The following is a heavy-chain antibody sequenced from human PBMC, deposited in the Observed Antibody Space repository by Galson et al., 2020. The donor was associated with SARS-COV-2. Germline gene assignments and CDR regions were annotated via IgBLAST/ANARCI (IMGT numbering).Heavy chain of an antibody. D-gene: IGHD1-26*01. CDR3: TRDVSGGASDI. CDR2: ISHDGKLQ. J-gene: IGHJ3*02. V-gene: IGHV3-30*04. CDR1: GFTFTHYA. Sequence: GGSLRLSCAASGFTFTHYAMHWVRQAPGKGLEWLTVISHDGKLQVYADSVKGRFTISRDNSGNMVFLQIVSLRPDDTALYYCTRDVSGGASDIWGQGTMVTVSS.